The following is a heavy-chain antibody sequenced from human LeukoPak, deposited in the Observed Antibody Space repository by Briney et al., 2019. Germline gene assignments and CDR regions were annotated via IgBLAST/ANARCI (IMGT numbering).Heavy chain of an antibody. CDR1: GFSVSSNY. CDR3: ARDPYSSGWYGSAFDI. D-gene: IGHD6-19*01. CDR2: IYYSGST. Sequence: GSLRLSCAASGFSVSSNYMSWVRQAPGKGLEWIGYIYYSGSTNYNPSLKSRVTISVDTSKNQFSLKLSSVTAADTAVYYCARDPYSSGWYGSAFDIWGQGTMVTVSS. J-gene: IGHJ3*02. V-gene: IGHV4-59*02.